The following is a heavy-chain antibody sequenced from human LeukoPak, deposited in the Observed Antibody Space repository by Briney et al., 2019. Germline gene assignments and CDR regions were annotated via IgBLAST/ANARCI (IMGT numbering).Heavy chain of an antibody. CDR3: ARAHVGAGLAFDV. CDR2: IGIPGDT. V-gene: IGHV3-13*01. Sequence: PGGSLRLSCVGSGFTFSGYDMHWLRQATGQGLEWVSGIGIPGDTYYPGSVKGRFTISRENTKNSFYLQMNSLRAEDTAVYYCARAHVGAGLAFDVWGRGTMVTVPS. J-gene: IGHJ3*01. D-gene: IGHD1-26*01. CDR1: GFTFSGYD.